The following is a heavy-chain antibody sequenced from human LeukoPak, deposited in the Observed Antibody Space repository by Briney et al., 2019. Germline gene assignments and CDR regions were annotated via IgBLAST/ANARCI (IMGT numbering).Heavy chain of an antibody. V-gene: IGHV3-30-3*01. D-gene: IGHD6-19*01. Sequence: QPGGSLRLSCAASGFTFSSYAMHWVRQAPGKGLEWVAVISYDGSNKYYADSVKGRFTISRDNSKNTLYLQMNSLRAEDTAVYYCARVPYSSGWYLVYWGQGTLVTVSS. CDR3: ARVPYSSGWYLVY. CDR2: ISYDGSNK. CDR1: GFTFSSYA. J-gene: IGHJ4*02.